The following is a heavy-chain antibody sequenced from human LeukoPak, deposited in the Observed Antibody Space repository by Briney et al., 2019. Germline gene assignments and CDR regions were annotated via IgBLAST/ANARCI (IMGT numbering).Heavy chain of an antibody. D-gene: IGHD4-17*01. CDR2: VSYDGSNT. J-gene: IGHJ6*03. V-gene: IGHV3-30*03. CDR3: ARDATTELGTVYMDV. Sequence: PGGSLRHSCAASGFTFSSYGMHWVRQAPGKGLEWVAVVSYDGSNTYYADSVKGRFTISRDNSKNTLYLQMNSLRVEDTAVYYCARDATTELGTVYMDVWGKGTTVTISS. CDR1: GFTFSSYG.